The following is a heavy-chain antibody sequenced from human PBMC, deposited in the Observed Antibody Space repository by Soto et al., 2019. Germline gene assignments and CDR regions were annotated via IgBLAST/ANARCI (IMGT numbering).Heavy chain of an antibody. J-gene: IGHJ6*02. D-gene: IGHD2-2*01. CDR1: GFTFSSYG. Sequence: QVQLVESGGGVVQPGRSLRLSCAASGFTFSSYGMHWVRQAPGKGLEWVAVIWYDGSNKYYADSVKGRFTISRDNSKNTLYLQMNSLRAEDTAVYYSARASKRSEPAYGMDVWGQGTTVTVSS. CDR2: IWYDGSNK. CDR3: ARASKRSEPAYGMDV. V-gene: IGHV3-33*01.